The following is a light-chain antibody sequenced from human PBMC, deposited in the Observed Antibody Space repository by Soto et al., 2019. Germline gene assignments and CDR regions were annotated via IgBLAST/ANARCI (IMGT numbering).Light chain of an antibody. CDR1: QSLVHSDGNTY. Sequence: DIVMTQTPLSSPVTLGQPASISRRSSQSLVHSDGNTYLSWLQQRPGRSPRRLIYKVSNRDSGVPARFSGSGSGTDFALKISRVEAEDVGVYYCMQGTHWPITFGQGTRLEIK. CDR2: KVS. V-gene: IGKV2-30*02. J-gene: IGKJ5*01. CDR3: MQGTHWPIT.